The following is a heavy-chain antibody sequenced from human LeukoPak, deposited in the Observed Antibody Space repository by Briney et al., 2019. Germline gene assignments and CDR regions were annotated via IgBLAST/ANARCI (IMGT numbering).Heavy chain of an antibody. D-gene: IGHD3-22*01. CDR3: AALGYDSSGY. J-gene: IGHJ4*02. V-gene: IGHV1-69*05. CDR2: IIPIFGTA. CDR1: GGTFSSYA. Sequence: GASVKVSCKASGGTFSSYAISWVRQAPGQGLEWMGRIIPIFGTANYAQKFQGRVTITTDESTSTAYMELSSLRSEDTAVYYCAALGYDSSGYWGQGTLVTVSS.